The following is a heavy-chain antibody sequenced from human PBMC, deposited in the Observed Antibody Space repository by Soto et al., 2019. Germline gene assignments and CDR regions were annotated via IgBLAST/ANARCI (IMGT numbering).Heavy chain of an antibody. J-gene: IGHJ4*02. CDR2: IYYSGST. Sequence: SETLSLTCTVSGGSISSYYWSWIRQPPGKGLEWIGYIYYSGSTNYNPSLKSRVTISVDTSKNQFSLKLSSVTAADTAVYYCARVPPRNYGSGSYSAIFDYWGQGTLVTVSS. D-gene: IGHD3-10*01. CDR3: ARVPPRNYGSGSYSAIFDY. CDR1: GGSISSYY. V-gene: IGHV4-59*01.